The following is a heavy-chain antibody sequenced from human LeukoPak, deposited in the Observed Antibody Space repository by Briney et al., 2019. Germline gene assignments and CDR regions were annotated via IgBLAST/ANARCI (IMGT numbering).Heavy chain of an antibody. CDR2: ISSSSSTI. CDR1: GFTFSSYS. J-gene: IGHJ6*02. D-gene: IGHD3-9*01. V-gene: IGHV3-48*01. CDR3: ARDSRRYFDWLPMGYYGMDV. Sequence: GGSLRLSCAASGFTFSSYSMNWVRQAPGKGLEWVSYISSSSSTIYYADSVKGRFTISRDNAKNSLYLQMNSLRAEDTAVYYCARDSRRYFDWLPMGYYGMDVWGQGTTVTVSS.